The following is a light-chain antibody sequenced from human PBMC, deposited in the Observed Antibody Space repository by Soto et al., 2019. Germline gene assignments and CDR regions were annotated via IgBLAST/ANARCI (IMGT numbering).Light chain of an antibody. J-gene: IGKJ1*01. V-gene: IGKV3-15*01. CDR2: DAS. CDR1: QSVSSG. CDR3: QQYNNWPWT. Sequence: MGMAQSPATLSVSPGERATLSCRASQSVSSGLAWYQQKPGQTPRLLIYDASTRATGISARFSGSGSGTEFTLTISSLQSEDFAFYYCQQYNNWPWTFGQGTKVDIK.